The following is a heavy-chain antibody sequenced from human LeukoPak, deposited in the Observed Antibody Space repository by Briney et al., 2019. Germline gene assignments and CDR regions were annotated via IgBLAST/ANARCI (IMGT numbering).Heavy chain of an antibody. CDR3: ARVPESTMVRGVTIDY. D-gene: IGHD3-10*01. V-gene: IGHV3-23*01. CDR1: GFTFSSYA. Sequence: GGSLRLSCAASGFTFSSYAMSWVRQAPGKGLEWVSAISGSGGSTYYAGSVKGRFTISRDNSKNTLYLQMNSLRADDTAVYYCARVPESTMVRGVTIDYWGQGTLVTVSS. CDR2: ISGSGGST. J-gene: IGHJ4*02.